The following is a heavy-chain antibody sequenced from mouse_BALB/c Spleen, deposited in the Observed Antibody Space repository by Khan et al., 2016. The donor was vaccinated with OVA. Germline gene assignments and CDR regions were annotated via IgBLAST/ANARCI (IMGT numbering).Heavy chain of an antibody. J-gene: IGHJ4*01. CDR1: GYTFTSYW. CDR2: IAPGSGSV. D-gene: IGHD1-1*01. CDR3: ARSNYCGSSLYVMNY. V-gene: IGHV1S41*01. Sequence: DLVKPGASVKLSCKASGYTFTSYWINWIKQRPGQGLEWIGRIAPGSGSVYYLEMFKGKATLTVDTSSSTAYIQLSSLSSEDSAVYFCARSNYCGSSLYVMNYWGQGTSVTVSS.